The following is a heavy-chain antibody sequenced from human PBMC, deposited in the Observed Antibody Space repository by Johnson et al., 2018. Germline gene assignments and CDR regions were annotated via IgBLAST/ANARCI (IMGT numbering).Heavy chain of an antibody. CDR3: AKAFRFLDPYGMDV. CDR2: ISSSSSYI. Sequence: VQLVESGGGLVKPGGSLRLSCAASGFTFSSYSMNWVRQAPGKGLEWVSSISSSSSYIYYADSVKGRFTISRDNAKNSLYLQMNSLRAEDTALYYCAKAFRFLDPYGMDVWGQGTTVTVSS. CDR1: GFTFSSYS. J-gene: IGHJ6*02. D-gene: IGHD3-3*01. V-gene: IGHV3-21*04.